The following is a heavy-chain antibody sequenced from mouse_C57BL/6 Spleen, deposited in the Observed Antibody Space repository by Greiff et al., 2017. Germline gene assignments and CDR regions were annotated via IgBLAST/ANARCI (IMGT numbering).Heavy chain of an antibody. V-gene: IGHV1-69*01. Sequence: QVQLQQPGAELVMPGASVKLSCKASGYTFTSYWMHWVKQRPGQGLEWIGEIDPSDSYTNYNQKCKGKSTLTVDKSSSTAYMQLSSLTSEDSAVYYCAFMDYWGQGTSVTVSS. CDR2: IDPSDSYT. CDR3: AFMDY. J-gene: IGHJ4*01. CDR1: GYTFTSYW.